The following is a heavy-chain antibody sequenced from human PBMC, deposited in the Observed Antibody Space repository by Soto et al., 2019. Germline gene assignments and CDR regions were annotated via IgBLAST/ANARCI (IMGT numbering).Heavy chain of an antibody. CDR2: IRSKANSYAT. D-gene: IGHD5-12*01. CDR1: GFTFSGSA. CDR3: TRQERWLQPLDY. Sequence: EVQLVESGGGLVQPGGSLKLSCAASGFTFSGSAMHWVRQASGKGLEWVGRIRSKANSYATAYAASVKGRFTISRDDSKNTSYLQMNSLKTEDAAVYYCTRQERWLQPLDYWGQGTVVTVSS. J-gene: IGHJ4*02. V-gene: IGHV3-73*01.